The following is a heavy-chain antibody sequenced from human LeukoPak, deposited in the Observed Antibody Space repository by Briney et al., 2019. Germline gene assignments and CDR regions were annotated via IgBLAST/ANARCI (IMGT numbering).Heavy chain of an antibody. CDR1: GGSFSGYY. D-gene: IGHD1-26*01. Sequence: PSETLSLTCAVYGGSFSGYYWSWIRQPPGKGLEWVSAISGSGGSTYYADSVKGRFTISRDNSKNTLYLQMNSLRAEDSAVYYCAKVGSDAFDIWGQGTMVTVSS. V-gene: IGHV3-23*01. CDR3: AKVGSDAFDI. CDR2: ISGSGGST. J-gene: IGHJ3*02.